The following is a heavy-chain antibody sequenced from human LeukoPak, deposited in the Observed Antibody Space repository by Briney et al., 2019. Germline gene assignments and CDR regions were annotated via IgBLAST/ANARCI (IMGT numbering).Heavy chain of an antibody. Sequence: GGSLRLSCAASGFTFSGSAIHWVRQSSGKGLEWVGQIDKEDKGYATATAYAASVKGRFTISRDDSINTAYLQMKSLKTEDTALYYCTRDSGTYNWFDPWGQGTLVTVSS. V-gene: IGHV3-73*01. J-gene: IGHJ5*02. CDR2: IDKEDKGYATAT. D-gene: IGHD1-26*01. CDR1: GFTFSGSA. CDR3: TRDSGTYNWFDP.